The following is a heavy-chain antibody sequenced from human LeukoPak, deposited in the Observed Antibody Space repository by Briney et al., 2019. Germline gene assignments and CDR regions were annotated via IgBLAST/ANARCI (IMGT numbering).Heavy chain of an antibody. J-gene: IGHJ4*02. V-gene: IGHV3-48*04. CDR2: ISGHSSTI. CDR3: ARDWGRHYFDY. CDR1: GFTFSSYS. D-gene: IGHD3-16*01. Sequence: GGSLRLSCAASGFTFSSYSMNWVRQAPGKGLEWISYISGHSSTIYFADSVKGRFTISRDNAKNSLYLQMNSLRAEDTAVYYCARDWGRHYFDYWGQGTLVTVSS.